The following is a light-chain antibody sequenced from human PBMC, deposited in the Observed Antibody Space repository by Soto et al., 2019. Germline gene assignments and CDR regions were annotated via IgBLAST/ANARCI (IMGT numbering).Light chain of an antibody. J-gene: IGKJ1*01. CDR3: QQYSSWPPWT. V-gene: IGKV3D-15*01. CDR1: QSVNHN. Sequence: EIVLTQSPDTLSLSPGESATLSCRASQSVNHNLAWYLQKPGQAPRLLIYGASSRATGIPDRFSGSGSGTEFTLTISSLESEDSAVYYCQQYSSWPPWTFGQGTKVDIK. CDR2: GAS.